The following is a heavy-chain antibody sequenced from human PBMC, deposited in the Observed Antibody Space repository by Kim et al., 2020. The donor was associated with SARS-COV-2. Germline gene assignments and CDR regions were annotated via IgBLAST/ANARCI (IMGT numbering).Heavy chain of an antibody. J-gene: IGHJ4*02. Sequence: DSGKGLFTISRDHSKNTLYLRMTSRRAEDTAVYYCAKGDVGSGSYYNVGYWGQGTLVTVSS. V-gene: IGHV3-30*02. CDR3: AKGDVGSGSYYNVGY. D-gene: IGHD3-10*01.